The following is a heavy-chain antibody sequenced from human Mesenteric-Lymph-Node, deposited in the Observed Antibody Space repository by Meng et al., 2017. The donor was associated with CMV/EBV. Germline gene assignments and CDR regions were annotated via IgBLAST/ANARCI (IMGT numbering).Heavy chain of an antibody. V-gene: IGHV6-1*01. CDR1: VSSNSAA. J-gene: IGHJ4*02. Sequence: VSSNSAAWHWIRQSPSRGLEWLGRTYYRSKWYSNYAVSVTGRLTINPDTSRSQFSLQLTSVTPEDTAVYYCARLSYDNTRNVDFDIWGQGTLVTVSS. CDR2: TYYRSKWYS. D-gene: IGHD2-2*01. CDR3: ARLSYDNTRNVDFDI.